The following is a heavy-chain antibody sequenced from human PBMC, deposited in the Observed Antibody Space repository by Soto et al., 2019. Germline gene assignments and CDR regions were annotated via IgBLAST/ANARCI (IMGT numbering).Heavy chain of an antibody. CDR3: ARLYGFSGFDY. Sequence: QVQLQESSPGLVKPSETLSLTCTVSGGSISSYYWSWIRQPPGKGLEWIGYIYYSGSTNYNPSLKSRVTISVDTSKNQFSLKLSSVTAADTAVYYCARLYGFSGFDYWGQGTLVTVSS. CDR2: IYYSGST. V-gene: IGHV4-59*08. D-gene: IGHD6-25*01. CDR1: GGSISSYY. J-gene: IGHJ4*02.